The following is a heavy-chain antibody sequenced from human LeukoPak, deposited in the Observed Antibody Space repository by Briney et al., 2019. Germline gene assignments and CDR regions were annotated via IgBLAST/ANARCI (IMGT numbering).Heavy chain of an antibody. D-gene: IGHD5-24*01. CDR2: ISGSGGST. CDR1: GFTFSSYA. Sequence: GGSLRLSCAASGFTFSSYAMSWVRQAPGKGLEWVSAISGSGGSTYYADSVKGRFTISRDNSKNTLYLQMNSLRAEDTAVYYCAKAGNLRDGYLGYYFDYWGQGTLVTVSS. V-gene: IGHV3-23*01. J-gene: IGHJ4*02. CDR3: AKAGNLRDGYLGYYFDY.